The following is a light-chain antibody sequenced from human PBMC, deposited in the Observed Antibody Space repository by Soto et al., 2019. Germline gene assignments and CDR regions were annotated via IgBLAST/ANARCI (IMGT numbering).Light chain of an antibody. CDR3: QQYYSPPLT. CDR1: QSVLYSSNNENY. J-gene: IGKJ4*01. CDR2: WTS. Sequence: DIVMTQSPDSLAVSLGERATINCKYSQSVLYSSNNENYVDWYQQRPGQPPKLLIYWTSIRESGVPDRFSGSGSGKDFPLTISSLQAEDVAVYFCQQYYSPPLTFGGGTKVEIK. V-gene: IGKV4-1*01.